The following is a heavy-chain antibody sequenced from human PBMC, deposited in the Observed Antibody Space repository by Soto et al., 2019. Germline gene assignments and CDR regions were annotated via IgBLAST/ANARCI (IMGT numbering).Heavy chain of an antibody. Sequence: QLQLQESGSGLVKPSQTLSLTCAVSGGSISSGGYSWSWIRQPPGKGLEWIGYIYHSGSTYYNPSLKSRVTISVDRSKNQFSLKLSSVTAADTAVYYCARVGSIFGVVASSDAFDIWGQGTMVTVSS. CDR3: ARVGSIFGVVASSDAFDI. D-gene: IGHD3-3*01. V-gene: IGHV4-30-2*01. CDR1: GGSISSGGYS. J-gene: IGHJ3*02. CDR2: IYHSGST.